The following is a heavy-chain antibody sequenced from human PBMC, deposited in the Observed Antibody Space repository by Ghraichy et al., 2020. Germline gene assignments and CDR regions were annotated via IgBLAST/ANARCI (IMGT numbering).Heavy chain of an antibody. CDR1: EGAFGSYA. D-gene: IGHD3-10*01. CDR2: IVPLFGST. J-gene: IGHJ4*02. CDR3: AKSGGPITNPDS. V-gene: IGHV1-69*13. Sequence: SVKVSCEASEGAFGSYAVSWVRQAPGQGLEWMGGIVPLFGSTNYAEKFQGRITITAGESTSTVYMEMRSLTSEDTAFYFCAKSGGPITNPDSWGRGTLVIVSS.